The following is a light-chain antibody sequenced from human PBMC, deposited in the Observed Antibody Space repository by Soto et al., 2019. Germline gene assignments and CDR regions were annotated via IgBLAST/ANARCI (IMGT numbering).Light chain of an antibody. CDR3: AAWDDSLRAVV. J-gene: IGLJ2*01. CDR2: RNH. Sequence: QSVLTQSPSESATPGQRVTISCSGSGSNIGTHAVNWYQQVPGTAPTLLIFRNHQRPSGVPDRFSGSKSGTSASLAISGPQSEDEAAYYCAAWDDSLRAVVFGGGTKLTVL. V-gene: IGLV1-44*01. CDR1: GSNIGTHA.